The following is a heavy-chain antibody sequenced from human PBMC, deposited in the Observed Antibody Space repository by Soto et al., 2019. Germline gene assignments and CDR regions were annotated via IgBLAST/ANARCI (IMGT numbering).Heavy chain of an antibody. J-gene: IGHJ5*02. Sequence: PGGSLRLSCAASGFSFSDFPIDWVRQASGKGLEWVARIRSKGDSYATTYAESVKGRSTISRDDSKNTAFLHMNSLKTDDTAVYFCASFRAWGQGTLVTVSS. CDR1: GFSFSDFP. CDR2: IRSKGDSYAT. V-gene: IGHV3-73*01. CDR3: ASFRA.